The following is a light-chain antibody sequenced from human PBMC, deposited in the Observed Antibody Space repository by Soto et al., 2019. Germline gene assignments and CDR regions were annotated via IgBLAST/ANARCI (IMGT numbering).Light chain of an antibody. V-gene: IGKV1-27*01. J-gene: IGKJ5*01. CDR1: QGISNY. CDR3: QQLNSYQIT. Sequence: DIHVTQSPSSLSASVVDIVTTTFLASQGISNYLAWYQQKPGKVPKLLIYAASTLQSGVPSRFSGSGSGTDFTLTISSLQPQDFATYYCQQLNSYQITFGQGTRLEIK. CDR2: AAS.